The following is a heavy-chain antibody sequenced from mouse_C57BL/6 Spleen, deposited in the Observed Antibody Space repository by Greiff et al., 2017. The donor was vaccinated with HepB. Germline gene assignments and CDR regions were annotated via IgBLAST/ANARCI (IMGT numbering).Heavy chain of an antibody. Sequence: VQLQQSGAELVRPGASVTLSCKASGYTFTDYEMHWVKQTPVHGLEWIGAIDPETGGTAYNQKFKGKAILTADKSSSTAYMELRSLTSEDSAVYYCTRADYGNARFAYWGQGTLVTVSA. V-gene: IGHV1-15*01. CDR3: TRADYGNARFAY. CDR2: IDPETGGT. CDR1: GYTFTDYE. D-gene: IGHD2-1*01. J-gene: IGHJ3*01.